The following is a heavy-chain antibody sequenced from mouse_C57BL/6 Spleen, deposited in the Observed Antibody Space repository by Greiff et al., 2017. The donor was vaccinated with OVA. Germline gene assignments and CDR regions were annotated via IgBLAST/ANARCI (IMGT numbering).Heavy chain of an antibody. J-gene: IGHJ1*03. CDR3: ARGVYYDYDGYWYFDV. CDR1: GYTFTSYW. Sequence: QVQLQQPGAELVKPGASVKMSCKASGYTFTSYWITWVKQRPGQGLEWIGDIYPGSGSTNYNEKFKSKATLTVDKSSSTAYMQLSSLTSEDSAVYYCARGVYYDYDGYWYFDVWGTGTTVTVSS. D-gene: IGHD2-4*01. CDR2: IYPGSGST. V-gene: IGHV1-55*01.